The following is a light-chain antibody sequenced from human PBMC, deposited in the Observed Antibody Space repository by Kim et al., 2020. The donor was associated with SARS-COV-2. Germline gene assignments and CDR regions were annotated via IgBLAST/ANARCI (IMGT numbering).Light chain of an antibody. CDR1: QSVSSNF. CDR2: GAS. V-gene: IGKV3-20*01. Sequence: PGERATLSCRASQSVSSNFLAWYQQKPGQAPRLLIYGASSRAAGIPDRFSGSGSGTDFTLTITRLEPEDFAVYYCQHYDNLPRTFGQGTKVDIK. J-gene: IGKJ1*01. CDR3: QHYDNLPRT.